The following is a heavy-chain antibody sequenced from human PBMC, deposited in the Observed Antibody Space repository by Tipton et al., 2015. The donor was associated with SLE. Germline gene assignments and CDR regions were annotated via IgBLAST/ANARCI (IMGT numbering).Heavy chain of an antibody. CDR2: IWYDGSNK. V-gene: IGHV3-33*08. CDR1: GFTFSSYG. J-gene: IGHJ4*02. Sequence: SLRLSCAASGFTFSSYGMHWVRQAPGKGLEWVAVIWYDGSNKYYADSVKGRFTISRDNSKNTLYLQMNSLRAEDTAVYYCARGGYYYDSSGYPFDYWGQGTLVTVSS. CDR3: ARGGYYYDSSGYPFDY. D-gene: IGHD3-22*01.